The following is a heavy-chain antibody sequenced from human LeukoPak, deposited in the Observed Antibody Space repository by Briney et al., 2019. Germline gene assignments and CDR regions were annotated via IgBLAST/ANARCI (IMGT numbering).Heavy chain of an antibody. CDR2: ISAYNGNT. J-gene: IGHJ4*02. Sequence: GASVKVSCKASGYTFTSYGISWVRQAPGQGLEWMGWISAYNGNTNYAQKLQGRVTMTTDTSTSTAYMELRSLRSDDTAVYYCARGNIIVAVAGEGPYYFDYWGQGTLVTVSS. D-gene: IGHD6-19*01. CDR1: GYTFTSYG. CDR3: ARGNIIVAVAGEGPYYFDY. V-gene: IGHV1-18*01.